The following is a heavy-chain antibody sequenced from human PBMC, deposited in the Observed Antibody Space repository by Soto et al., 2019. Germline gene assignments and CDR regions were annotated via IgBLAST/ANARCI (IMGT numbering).Heavy chain of an antibody. CDR3: ARDVRIFGVVAPNYYYGMDV. V-gene: IGHV1-46*01. D-gene: IGHD3-3*01. J-gene: IGHJ6*02. CDR1: GYTFTSYY. CDR2: INPSGGST. Sequence: ASVQVSCKASGYTFTSYYMHWVRQAPGQGLEWMGIINPSGGSTSYAQKFQGRVTMTRDTSTSTVYMELSSLRSEDTAVYYCARDVRIFGVVAPNYYYGMDVWGQGTTVTVSS.